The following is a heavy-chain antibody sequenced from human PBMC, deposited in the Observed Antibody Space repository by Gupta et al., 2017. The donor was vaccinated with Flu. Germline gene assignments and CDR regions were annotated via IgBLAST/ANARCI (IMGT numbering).Heavy chain of an antibody. D-gene: IGHD2-8*01. CDR1: GGSFSGYY. V-gene: IGHV4-34*01. Sequence: QVQLQQWGAGLLKPSETLSLTCAVYGGSFSGYYWSWIRQPPGKGLEWIGEINHSGSTNYNPSLKSRVTISVDTSKNQFSLKLSSVTAADTAVYYCARGFKGMVYAKRYNWFDPWGQGTLVTVSS. CDR2: INHSGST. CDR3: ARGFKGMVYAKRYNWFDP. J-gene: IGHJ5*02.